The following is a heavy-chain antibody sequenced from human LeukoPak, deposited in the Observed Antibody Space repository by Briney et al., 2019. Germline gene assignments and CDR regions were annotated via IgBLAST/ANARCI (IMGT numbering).Heavy chain of an antibody. V-gene: IGHV2-70*11. J-gene: IGHJ6*03. CDR3: ARIEKKALAAAGSYYYYYYMDV. CDR1: GFSLSTSGMC. Sequence: SGPALVKPTQTLTLTCTFSGFSLSTSGMCVSWIRQPPGKALEWLARIDWDDDKYYSTSLKTRPTISKDTSKNQVVLTMTNMDPVDTATYYCARIEKKALAAAGSYYYYYYMDVWGKGTTVTVSS. D-gene: IGHD6-13*01. CDR2: IDWDDDK.